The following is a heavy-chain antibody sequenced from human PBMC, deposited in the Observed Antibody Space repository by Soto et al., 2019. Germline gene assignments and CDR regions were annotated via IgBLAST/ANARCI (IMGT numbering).Heavy chain of an antibody. CDR3: ARDKGGYSGYDPFDY. Sequence: ASVKVSCKVSGYTFTGYYMHWVRQAPGQGLEWMGWINPNSGGTNCAQKFQGRVTMTRDTSISTAYMELRRLRSDDTAVYYCARDKGGYSGYDPFDYWGQGTLVTVSS. CDR1: GYTFTGYY. V-gene: IGHV1-2*02. J-gene: IGHJ4*02. D-gene: IGHD5-12*01. CDR2: INPNSGGT.